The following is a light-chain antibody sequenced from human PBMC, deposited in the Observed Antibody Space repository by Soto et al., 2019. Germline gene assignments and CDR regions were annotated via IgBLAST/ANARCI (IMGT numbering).Light chain of an antibody. J-gene: IGLJ1*01. CDR3: NSYTKSNILNLV. CDR2: EVS. V-gene: IGLV2-14*01. CDR1: NSDVGGYNY. Sequence: QSALTQPASVSGSPGQSLTIPCTGTNSDVGGYNYVSWYQQHPGKAPKLMIFEVSNRPSGVPNRFSGSKSGNTAFLTISGLQAEDEADYKCNSYTKSNILNLVFGNGTKVT.